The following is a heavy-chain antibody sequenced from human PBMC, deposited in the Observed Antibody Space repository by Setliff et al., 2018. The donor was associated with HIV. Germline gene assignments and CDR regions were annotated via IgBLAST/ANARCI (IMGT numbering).Heavy chain of an antibody. CDR3: AHNHLAVTGSHYFDY. Sequence: SGPTLVNPTQTLTLTCTFSGFSLSTNGVGVGWIRQPPGKALEWLALIYWDADKRYSPSLKNRLTITKDTAKNQVLLTMTNMDPLDTATYYCAHNHLAVTGSHYFDYWGQGTLVTVSS. CDR1: GFSLSTNGVG. CDR2: IYWDADK. V-gene: IGHV2-5*02. J-gene: IGHJ4*02. D-gene: IGHD6-19*01.